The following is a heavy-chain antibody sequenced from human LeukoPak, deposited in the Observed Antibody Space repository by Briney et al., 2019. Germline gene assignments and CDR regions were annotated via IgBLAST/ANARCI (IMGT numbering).Heavy chain of an antibody. CDR2: INPSGGST. CDR1: GYTFTSYY. Sequence: ASVKVSCKASGYTFTSYYMHWVRQAPGQGLEWMGIINPSGGSTSYAQKFQGRVTMTRDTSTSTVYMELSSLRSEDTAVYYCARVTRLYYYDSSSDAFDIWGQGTMVTVSS. V-gene: IGHV1-46*01. D-gene: IGHD3-22*01. J-gene: IGHJ3*02. CDR3: ARVTRLYYYDSSSDAFDI.